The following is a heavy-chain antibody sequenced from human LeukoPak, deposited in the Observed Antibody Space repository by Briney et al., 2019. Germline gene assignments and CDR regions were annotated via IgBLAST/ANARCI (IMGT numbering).Heavy chain of an antibody. CDR2: IYYNGST. CDR1: GGSISSYY. Sequence: SETLSLTCTVSGGSISSYYWSWIRQPPGKGLEWIGSIYYNGSTYYNPSLKSRVTISVDMSKNQFSLKLSSVTAADTAVYSCARHGSGWYEYGWFDPWGQGTLVTVSS. CDR3: ARHGSGWYEYGWFDP. V-gene: IGHV4-59*05. D-gene: IGHD6-13*01. J-gene: IGHJ5*02.